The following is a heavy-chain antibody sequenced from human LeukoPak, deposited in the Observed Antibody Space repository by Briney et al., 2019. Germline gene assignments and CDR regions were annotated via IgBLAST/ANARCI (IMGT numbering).Heavy chain of an antibody. D-gene: IGHD4-17*01. CDR2: IYYSGST. Sequence: SETLSLTCTVSGGSISSYYWSWIRQHPGKGLEWIGYIYYSGSTYYNPSLKSRVTMSVDTSENQFSLKLNSVTAADTAVYYCATTVGSYFDYWSQGTLVTVSS. J-gene: IGHJ4*02. CDR1: GGSISSYY. V-gene: IGHV4-59*06. CDR3: ATTVGSYFDY.